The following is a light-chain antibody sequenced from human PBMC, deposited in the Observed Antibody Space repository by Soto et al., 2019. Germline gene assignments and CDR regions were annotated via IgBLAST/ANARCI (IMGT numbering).Light chain of an antibody. J-gene: IGKJ4*01. Sequence: DFQMTQSPSTLSASVGDRVTITCRASQSISSWLAWYQQKPGKAPKLLIYKAFSLQSGVPSRFSGSGSRTKLTLTISGLQPDYFATYNCQQYRSFPITFGGGTKVEVK. V-gene: IGKV1-5*03. CDR2: KAF. CDR3: QQYRSFPIT. CDR1: QSISSW.